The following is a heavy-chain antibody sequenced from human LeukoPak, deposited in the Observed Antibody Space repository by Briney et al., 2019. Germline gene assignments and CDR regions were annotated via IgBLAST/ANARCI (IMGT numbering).Heavy chain of an antibody. CDR1: GGSVSSGSYY. CDR3: ARGRLLNWFDP. CDR2: INHSGST. J-gene: IGHJ5*02. V-gene: IGHV4-39*07. Sequence: SETLSLTCTVSGGSVSSGSYYWSWIRQPPGKGLEWIGEINHSGSTNYNPSLKSRVTISVDTSKNQFSLKLSSVTAADTAVYYCARGRLLNWFDPWGQGTLVTVSS.